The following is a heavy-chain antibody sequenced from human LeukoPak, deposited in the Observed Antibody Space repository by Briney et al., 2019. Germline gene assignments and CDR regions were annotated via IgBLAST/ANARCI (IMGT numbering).Heavy chain of an antibody. J-gene: IGHJ4*02. CDR1: GFTFTNSD. CDR2: IYSGGDT. V-gene: IGHV3-66*01. D-gene: IGHD3-16*01. CDR3: AKWGGYRHGIDF. Sequence: GGSLRLSCAASGFTFTNSDMTWVRQSPGEGLEWVSLIYSGGDTYYADSAKGRFTISRDNSKNTLYLQMNSLRDEDTAVYYCAKWGGYRHGIDFWGQGTLVTVSS.